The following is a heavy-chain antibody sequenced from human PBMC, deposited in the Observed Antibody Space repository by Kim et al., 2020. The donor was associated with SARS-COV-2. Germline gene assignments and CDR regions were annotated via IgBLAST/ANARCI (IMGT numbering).Heavy chain of an antibody. D-gene: IGHD2-21*01. CDR1: DASISSYS. Sequence: SETLSLTCTVSDASISSYSWLFLLPFSRKGLEWIGRAYMSGSTSYNPSLKSRVTMSVDTSKSQISLKLNSVTTADTAVYYCARDVCVPKTSLCRFDPWGQGTLVTVSS. V-gene: IGHV4-4*07. J-gene: IGHJ5*02. CDR2: AYMSGST. CDR3: ARDVCVPKTSLCRFDP.